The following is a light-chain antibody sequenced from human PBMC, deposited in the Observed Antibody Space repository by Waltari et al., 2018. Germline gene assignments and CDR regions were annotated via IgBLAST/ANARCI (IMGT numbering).Light chain of an antibody. CDR3: QHYNTYSGT. Sequence: DIPMTQSPSTLSASVGDRVTITCRASQSISSWLAWYQQKPGKAPKLLIYKASSLESGVPSRFSGSGSGTEFTLTISSLQPDDFATYYCQHYNTYSGTFGQGTKVEIK. J-gene: IGKJ1*01. V-gene: IGKV1-5*03. CDR1: QSISSW. CDR2: KAS.